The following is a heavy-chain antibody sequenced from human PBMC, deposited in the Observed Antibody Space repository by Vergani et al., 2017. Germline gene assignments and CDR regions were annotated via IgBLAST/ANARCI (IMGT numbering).Heavy chain of an antibody. D-gene: IGHD6-25*01. V-gene: IGHV4-31*11. CDR3: ARVDTQVPATSHFYYMDV. CDR2: IFYSGTT. CDR1: GGSISSGDHC. Sequence: QVQLQESGPGVVKPSQTLSLTCAVSGGSISSGDHCWTWIRQRPGKDLEWIGYIFYSGTTYDNPSLRSRLTISVDTSQNQFSLKLRSVTAADTAVYYCARVDTQVPATSHFYYMDVWGKGTTVVVSS. J-gene: IGHJ6*03.